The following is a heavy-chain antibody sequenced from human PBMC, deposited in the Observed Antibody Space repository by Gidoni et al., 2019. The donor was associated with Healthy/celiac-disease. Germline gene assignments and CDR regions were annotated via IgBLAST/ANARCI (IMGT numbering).Heavy chain of an antibody. Sequence: QLQLQESGPGLVKPSETLSLTCTVSGGSISSSSYYWGWIRQPPGKGRKWIGSIYYCGSTYYNPSLKSRFTISVDTSKNQFSLKLSSVTAADTAVYYCARQATTYYYDSSGSSYFDYWGQGTLVTVSS. CDR1: GGSISSSSYY. V-gene: IGHV4-39*01. D-gene: IGHD3-22*01. CDR2: IYYCGST. J-gene: IGHJ4*02. CDR3: ARQATTYYYDSSGSSYFDY.